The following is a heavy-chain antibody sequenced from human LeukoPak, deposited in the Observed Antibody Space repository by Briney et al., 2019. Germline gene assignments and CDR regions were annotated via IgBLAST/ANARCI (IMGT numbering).Heavy chain of an antibody. CDR2: MNPNSGNT. V-gene: IGHV1-8*03. D-gene: IGHD6-19*01. J-gene: IGHJ5*02. CDR1: GYTFTSYD. Sequence: GASVKVSCKASGYTFTSYDINWVRQATGQGLEWMGWMNPNSGNTGYAQKFQGRVTTTRNTSISTAYMELSSLRSEDTAVYYCARSSSGWYNWFDPWGQGTLVTVSS. CDR3: ARSSSGWYNWFDP.